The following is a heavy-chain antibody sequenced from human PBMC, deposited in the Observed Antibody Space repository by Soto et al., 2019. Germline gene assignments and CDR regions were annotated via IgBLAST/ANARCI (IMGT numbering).Heavy chain of an antibody. CDR3: TTYTRAWYYYDSSGYYYVVQPRNDAFDI. CDR2: IKSKTDGGTT. D-gene: IGHD3-22*01. J-gene: IGHJ3*02. V-gene: IGHV3-15*01. CDR1: GFTFSNAW. Sequence: PGGSLRLSCAASGFTFSNAWMSWVRQAPGKGLEWVGRIKSKTDGGTTDYAAPVKGRFTISRDDSKNTLYLQMNSLKTEDTAVYYCTTYTRAWYYYDSSGYYYVVQPRNDAFDIWAQGTMVTVSS.